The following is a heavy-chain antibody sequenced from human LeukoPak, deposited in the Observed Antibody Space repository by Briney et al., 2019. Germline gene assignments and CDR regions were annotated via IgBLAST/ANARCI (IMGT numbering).Heavy chain of an antibody. CDR1: GFTFSSYA. Sequence: GGSLRLSRAASGFTFSSYAMHWVRQAPGKGLEWVAVISYDGSNKYYADSVKGRFTISRDNSKNTLYLQMNSLRAEDTAVYYCARGYYYYGMDVWGQGITVTVSS. V-gene: IGHV3-30-3*01. CDR2: ISYDGSNK. CDR3: ARGYYYYGMDV. J-gene: IGHJ6*02.